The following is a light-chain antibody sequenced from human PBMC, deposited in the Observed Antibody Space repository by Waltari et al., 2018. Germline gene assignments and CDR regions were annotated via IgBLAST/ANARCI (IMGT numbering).Light chain of an antibody. V-gene: IGKV3-11*01. CDR2: DAF. CDR3: QQRTNGLT. J-gene: IGKJ4*01. CDR1: QSVSNF. Sequence: EIVLTQSPATLSVSPWESATLSCRASQSVSNFLAWYQQKPGQAPRLLIYDAFNRATGIPARFSGSGSGTDFTLTISSLEPEDFAVYYCQQRTNGLTFGGGTKVEIK.